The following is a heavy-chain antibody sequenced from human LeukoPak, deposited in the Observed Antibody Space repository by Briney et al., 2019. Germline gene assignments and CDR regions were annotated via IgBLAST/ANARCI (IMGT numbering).Heavy chain of an antibody. D-gene: IGHD6-6*01. CDR2: ISDSGGST. J-gene: IGHJ3*02. V-gene: IGHV3-23*01. CDR3: AREYSSSSGRAFDI. CDR1: GFTFSSYA. Sequence: GGSLRLSCAASGFTFSSYAMSWVRQAPGKGLEWVSGISDSGGSTYYADSVKGRFTISRDNAKNSLYLQMNSLRDEDTAVYYCAREYSSSSGRAFDIWGQGTMVTVSS.